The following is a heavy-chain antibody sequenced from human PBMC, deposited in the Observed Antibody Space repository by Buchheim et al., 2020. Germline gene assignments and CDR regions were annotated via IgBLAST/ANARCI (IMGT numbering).Heavy chain of an antibody. D-gene: IGHD3-10*01. Sequence: QLQLQESGPGLVKPSETLSLTCSVSGGSISRTIYYWGWIRQPPGKGLEWIGSIYHDGSSYYNPSLKSRVTLSADTSKNQFSLKLSSVTAADTAVYYCARLSLLPRAYYFDYWGQGTL. V-gene: IGHV4-39*07. CDR2: IYHDGSS. CDR1: GGSISRTIYY. J-gene: IGHJ4*02. CDR3: ARLSLLPRAYYFDY.